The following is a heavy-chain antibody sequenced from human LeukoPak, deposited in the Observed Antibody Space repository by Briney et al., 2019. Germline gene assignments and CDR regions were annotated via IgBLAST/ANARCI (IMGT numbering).Heavy chain of an antibody. D-gene: IGHD1-26*01. CDR3: ARAGGSYIFDY. V-gene: IGHV4-61*01. Sequence: PSETLSLTCTVSGGSVSSGSYYWSWIRQPPGKGLEWIGYIYYSGSTNYNPSLKSRVTISVDTSKNQFSLKLSSVTAADTAVYYCARAGGSYIFDYWGQGTLVAVSS. CDR2: IYYSGST. CDR1: GGSVSSGSYY. J-gene: IGHJ4*02.